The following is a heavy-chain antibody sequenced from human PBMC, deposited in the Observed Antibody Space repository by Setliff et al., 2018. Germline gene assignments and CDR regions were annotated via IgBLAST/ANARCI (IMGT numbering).Heavy chain of an antibody. Sequence: SVKVSCKASGGTFSSYAISWVRQAPGQGLEWMGGIIPILGIANYAQKFQGRVTITVDKSTGIIYMELTSLRSDDTAVYYCARHPPPPNYFDIGALDSWGQGTLVTVSS. CDR2: IIPILGIA. CDR3: ARHPPPPNYFDIGALDS. V-gene: IGHV1-69*10. CDR1: GGTFSSYA. J-gene: IGHJ4*02. D-gene: IGHD3-22*01.